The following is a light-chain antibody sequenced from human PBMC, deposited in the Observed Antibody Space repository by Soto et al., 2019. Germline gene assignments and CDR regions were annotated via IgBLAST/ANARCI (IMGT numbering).Light chain of an antibody. CDR3: ETWDSNIHWV. CDR2: LEGSGSY. Sequence: QAVVTQSSSASASLGSSVKLTCTLSSGHSSYNIAWHQQQPGKAPRYLMKLEGSGSYNKGSGVPDRFSGSSSGADRYLTISNLQFEDEADYYCETWDSNIHWVFGGGTKLTVL. V-gene: IGLV4-60*02. J-gene: IGLJ3*02. CDR1: SGHSSYN.